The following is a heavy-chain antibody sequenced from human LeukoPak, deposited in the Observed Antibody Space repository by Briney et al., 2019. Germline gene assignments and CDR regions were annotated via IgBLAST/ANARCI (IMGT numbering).Heavy chain of an antibody. CDR3: ARNYCSSTSCYDAFDI. D-gene: IGHD2-2*01. V-gene: IGHV4-4*07. Sequence: LETLSLTCTISGGSISSYYWSWIRQPAGKGLEWIGRIYTSGSTNYNPSLKSRVTMSVDTSKYQFSLKLNSVTAADTAVYYCARNYCSSTSCYDAFDIWGQGTMVTVSS. J-gene: IGHJ3*02. CDR1: GGSISSYY. CDR2: IYTSGST.